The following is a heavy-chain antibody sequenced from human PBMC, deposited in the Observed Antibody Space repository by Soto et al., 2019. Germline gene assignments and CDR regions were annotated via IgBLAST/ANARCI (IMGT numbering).Heavy chain of an antibody. D-gene: IGHD3-22*01. Sequence: EVQLLESGGGLVQPGGSLRLSCTGSGFTFSSFAMNWVRQAPGKGLEFVSIISGSGGVTYTADSVKGRFTISRDNSKNTLYLQMSSLRAEDTALYYCARSGRAATMTNWFDPWGQGTLVTVSS. V-gene: IGHV3-23*01. CDR2: ISGSGGVT. CDR1: GFTFSSFA. J-gene: IGHJ5*02. CDR3: ARSGRAATMTNWFDP.